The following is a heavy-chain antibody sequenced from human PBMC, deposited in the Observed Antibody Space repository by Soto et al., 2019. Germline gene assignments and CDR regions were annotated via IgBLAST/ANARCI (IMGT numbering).Heavy chain of an antibody. Sequence: GGSLRLSCAASGFTLSSYWMTWVRQAPGPWLEWVAVIWYDGSNEYYADSVKGRFTISRDNSKNTLYLQMNSLRAEDTAVYYCARDDIPGRAVAIYGMDVWGQGTTVTVSS. CDR2: IWYDGSNE. J-gene: IGHJ6*02. V-gene: IGHV3-33*08. CDR3: ARDDIPGRAVAIYGMDV. D-gene: IGHD6-19*01. CDR1: GFTLSSYW.